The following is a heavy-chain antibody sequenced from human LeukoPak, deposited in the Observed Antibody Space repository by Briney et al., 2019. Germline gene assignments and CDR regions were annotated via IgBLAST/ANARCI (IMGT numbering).Heavy chain of an antibody. J-gene: IGHJ6*03. D-gene: IGHD3-9*01. CDR1: GFTFSRYS. Sequence: GGSLRLSCAASGFTFSRYSMNWVRQAPGKGLEWISYIISSSSTIYYADSVKGRFTISRDNAKNSLYLQMNSLRAEDTAVYYCARDHDWDYMDVWGKGTTVTVSS. CDR3: ARDHDWDYMDV. V-gene: IGHV3-48*04. CDR2: IISSSSTI.